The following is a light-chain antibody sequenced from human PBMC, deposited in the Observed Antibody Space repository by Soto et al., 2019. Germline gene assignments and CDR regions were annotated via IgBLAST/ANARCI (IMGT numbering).Light chain of an antibody. CDR3: QQHISWPLN. CDR1: QSVSSSY. V-gene: IGKV3-11*01. J-gene: IGKJ4*01. CDR2: DAS. Sequence: EIVLTQSPGTLSLSPGDRATLSCRASQSVSSSYLAWYQHKPGQAPRLLVYDASNRATGIPTRFSGSGSGTDFTLTISNLKPEDFAVYYCQQHISWPLNFGGGTKVDIK.